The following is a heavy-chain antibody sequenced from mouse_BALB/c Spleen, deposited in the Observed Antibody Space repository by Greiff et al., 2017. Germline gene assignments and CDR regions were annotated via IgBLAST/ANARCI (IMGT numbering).Heavy chain of an antibody. V-gene: IGHV7-3*02. CDR3: ARVLYGNYVDWYFDV. D-gene: IGHD2-10*02. J-gene: IGHJ1*01. CDR2: IRNKANGYTT. CDR1: GFTFTDYY. Sequence: EVQLVESGGGLVQPGGSLRLSCATSGFTFTDYYMSWVRQPPGKALEWLGFIRNKANGYTTEYSASVKGRFTISRDNSQSILYLQMNTLRAEDSATYYCARVLYGNYVDWYFDVWGAGTTVTVSS.